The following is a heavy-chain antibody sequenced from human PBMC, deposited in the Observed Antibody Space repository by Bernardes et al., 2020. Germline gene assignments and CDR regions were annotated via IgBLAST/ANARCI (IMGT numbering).Heavy chain of an antibody. V-gene: IGHV3-23*01. CDR3: AKGNKASGWDV. CDR2: IGGGGTT. J-gene: IGHJ6*04. D-gene: IGHD3-3*01. CDR1: GFTFRSYS. Sequence: GGSLRLSCGASGFTFRSYSMSWVRQAPGRGLEWVSAIGGGGTTYYADSVKGRFSISRDNSKNTLYLQTNTLRAEDTAIYYCAKGNKASGWDVWGKGTAVTGSA.